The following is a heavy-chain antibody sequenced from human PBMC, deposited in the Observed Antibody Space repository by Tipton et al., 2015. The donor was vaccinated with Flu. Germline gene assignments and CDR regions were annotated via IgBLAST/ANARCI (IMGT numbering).Heavy chain of an antibody. J-gene: IGHJ4*02. CDR1: GFTFSSYA. V-gene: IGHV3-23*01. CDR2: ISGSGGST. D-gene: IGHD1-7*01. Sequence: SLRLSCAASGFTFSSYAMSWVRQAPGKGLEWVSAISGSGGSTYYADSVKGRFTISRDNSKNSLYLQMNSLRAEDTAVYYCARVGLGTGTTGVHYDYWGQGTLVTVSS. CDR3: ARVGLGTGTTGVHYDY.